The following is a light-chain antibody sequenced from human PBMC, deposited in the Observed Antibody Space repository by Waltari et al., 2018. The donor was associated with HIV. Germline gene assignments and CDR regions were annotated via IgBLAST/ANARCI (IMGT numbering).Light chain of an antibody. CDR2: SDS. Sequence: HSVLTQAPSASGAPGPRVTISCSGSISNIGPSSVSWVQRLPGMSPRLILFSDSQRPSGVPDRFSASKSGTSASLAIDGLESGDEADYYCAARDDILSGSWVFGGGT. CDR3: AARDDILSGSWV. J-gene: IGLJ3*02. CDR1: ISNIGPSS. V-gene: IGLV1-44*01.